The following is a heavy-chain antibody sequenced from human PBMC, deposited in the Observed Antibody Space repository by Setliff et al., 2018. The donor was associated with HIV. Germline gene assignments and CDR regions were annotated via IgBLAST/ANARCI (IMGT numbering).Heavy chain of an antibody. CDR2: INHSGST. D-gene: IGHD3-22*01. Sequence: PSETLSLTCAVYGGSFSAYYWTWIRQPPGKGLEWIGEINHSGSTSYNPSLKSRVTISVDTSKNQFSLKLRSVTAADTAIYYCVRSDLDNGSGYFDYYSYYMDVWGRGTTVTVSS. CDR1: GGSFSAYY. V-gene: IGHV4-34*01. CDR3: VRSDLDNGSGYFDYYSYYMDV. J-gene: IGHJ6*03.